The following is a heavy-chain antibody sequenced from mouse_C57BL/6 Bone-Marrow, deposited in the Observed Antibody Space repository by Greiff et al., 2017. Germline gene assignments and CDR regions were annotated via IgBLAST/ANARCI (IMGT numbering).Heavy chain of an antibody. CDR2: IWWDDDK. CDR1: GFSLSTFGMG. Sequence: QVTLKESGPGILQPSQTLSLTCSFSGFSLSTFGMGVGWIRQPSGKGLEWLAHIWWDDDKYYNPALKSRLTISKDTSQNQVFLKIANVDTADTATYSCARITVYYDYDWYFDVWGTGTTVTVSS. CDR3: ARITVYYDYDWYFDV. J-gene: IGHJ1*03. V-gene: IGHV8-8*01. D-gene: IGHD2-4*01.